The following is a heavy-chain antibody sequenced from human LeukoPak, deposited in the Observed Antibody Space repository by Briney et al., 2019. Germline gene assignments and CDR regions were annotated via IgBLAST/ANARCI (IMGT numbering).Heavy chain of an antibody. D-gene: IGHD6-19*01. J-gene: IGHJ4*02. V-gene: IGHV1-2*06. CDR2: INPNSGGT. CDR1: GYTFTGYY. Sequence: EASVKFSCKASGYTFTGYYMHWVRQAPGQGLEWMGRINPNSGGTNYAQKFQGRVTMTRDTSISTAYMELSRLRSDDTAVYYCARLSIAVAGTDYWGQGTLVTVSS. CDR3: ARLSIAVAGTDY.